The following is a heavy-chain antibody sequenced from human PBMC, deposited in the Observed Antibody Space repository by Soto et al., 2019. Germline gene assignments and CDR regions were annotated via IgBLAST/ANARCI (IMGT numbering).Heavy chain of an antibody. CDR2: IYYSGST. V-gene: IGHV4-61*08. CDR3: ARERRYSDSDGYYPGDFDF. D-gene: IGHD3-22*01. CDR1: GGSISSGDYY. J-gene: IGHJ4*02. Sequence: SETLSLTCTVSGGSISSGDYYWSWIRQSPGKGLEWIGYIYYSGSTNYNPSLKSRDTILADTSKNQFSLKVTSVTAADTAVYYCARERRYSDSDGYYPGDFDFWGQGTLVTVSS.